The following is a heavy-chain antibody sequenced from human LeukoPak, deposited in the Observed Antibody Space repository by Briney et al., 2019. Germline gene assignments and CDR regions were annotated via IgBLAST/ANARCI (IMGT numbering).Heavy chain of an antibody. CDR2: ISWDSGSI. CDR1: GFTFDGYA. J-gene: IGHJ4*02. CDR3: AKGKKIAVAGLFDY. D-gene: IGHD6-19*01. Sequence: GRSLRLSCAASGFTFDGYAMHWVRQAPGKGLEWVSGISWDSGSIGYADSVKGRFTISRDNAKNSLYLQMNSLRPEDTALYYCAKGKKIAVAGLFDYWGQGILVTVSS. V-gene: IGHV3-9*01.